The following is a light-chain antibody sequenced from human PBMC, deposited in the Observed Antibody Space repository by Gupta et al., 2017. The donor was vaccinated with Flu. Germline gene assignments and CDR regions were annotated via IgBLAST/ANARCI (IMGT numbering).Light chain of an antibody. CDR1: QSLVYSDGNTY. CDR3: MQGVHLIT. V-gene: IGKV2-30*01. J-gene: IGKJ5*01. Sequence: VVMTQSPLSLPVTLGQPASISCRSSQSLVYSDGNTYLSWLQQRPGQSPRRLIYKVSNRDSGVPDRFSGSGSGTDFTLKISRVEAEDVGIYYCMQGVHLITFGQGTRLEIK. CDR2: KVS.